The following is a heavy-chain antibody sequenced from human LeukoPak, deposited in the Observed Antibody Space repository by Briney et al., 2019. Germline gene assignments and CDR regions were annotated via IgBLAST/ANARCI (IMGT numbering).Heavy chain of an antibody. CDR1: GYTFTSYG. CDR3: ARETTYYDFWSGYFVLDY. J-gene: IGHJ4*02. V-gene: IGHV1-18*01. CDR2: ISAYNGNT. D-gene: IGHD3-3*01. Sequence: ASVKVSCKASGYTFTSYGISWVRQAPGQGREWMGWISAYNGNTNYAQKLQGRVTMTTDTSTSTAYMELRSLRSDDTAVYYCARETTYYDFWSGYFVLDYWGQGTLVTVSS.